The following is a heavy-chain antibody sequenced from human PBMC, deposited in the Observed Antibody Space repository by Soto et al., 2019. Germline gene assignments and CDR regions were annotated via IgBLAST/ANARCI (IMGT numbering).Heavy chain of an antibody. CDR2: IYYSGST. V-gene: IGHV4-59*01. CDR1: GGSISSYY. J-gene: IGHJ4*02. Sequence: KTSETLSLTCTVSGGSISSYYWSWIRQPPGKGLEWIGYIYYSGSTNYNPSLKSRVTISVDTSKNQFSLKLSSVTAADTAVYYCARMARYSSGFDYWGQGTMVTIYS. CDR3: ARMARYSSGFDY. D-gene: IGHD6-19*01.